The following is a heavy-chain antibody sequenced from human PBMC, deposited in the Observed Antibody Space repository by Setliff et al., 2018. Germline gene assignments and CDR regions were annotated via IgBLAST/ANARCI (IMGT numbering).Heavy chain of an antibody. CDR2: IYTGGST. D-gene: IGHD3-9*01. Sequence: SETLSLTCIVSGVSVSRHYWSWIRQPPGKTLEWIGYIYTGGSTTYNPSLKSRVTLSLDTSKNHLSLNLTSVTAADTAVYYCAHSTTFDLHHDYWGQGALVTVSS. V-gene: IGHV4-4*08. J-gene: IGHJ4*02. CDR1: GVSVSRHY. CDR3: AHSTTFDLHHDY.